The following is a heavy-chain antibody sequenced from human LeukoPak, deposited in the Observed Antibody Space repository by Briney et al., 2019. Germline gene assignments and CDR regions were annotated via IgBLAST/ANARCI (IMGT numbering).Heavy chain of an antibody. CDR2: IYYSGST. V-gene: IGHV4-39*01. Sequence: SSETLSLTCTVSGGSISSSSYDWGWIRQPPGKGLEWIGSIYYSGSTYYNPSLKSRVTISVDTSKNQFSLKLSSVTAADTAVYYCARTYYDFWSGSSRAADWFDPWGQGTLVTVSS. J-gene: IGHJ5*02. D-gene: IGHD3-3*01. CDR3: ARTYYDFWSGSSRAADWFDP. CDR1: GGSISSSSYD.